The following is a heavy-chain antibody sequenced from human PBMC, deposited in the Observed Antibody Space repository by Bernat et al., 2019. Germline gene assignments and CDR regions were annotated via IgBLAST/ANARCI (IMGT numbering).Heavy chain of an antibody. J-gene: IGHJ4*02. V-gene: IGHV3-30-3*01. CDR2: ISYDGSNK. CDR3: ARGNIVVVPVAIGLDY. CDR1: GFTFSSYA. D-gene: IGHD2-2*01. Sequence: QVQLVESGGGVVQPGRSLRLSCAASGFTFSSYAMHWVRQAPGKGLEWVAVISYDGSNKYYADSVKGRFTISRDNSKNTLYLQMNSLRAEDTAVYYCARGNIVVVPVAIGLDYWGQGTLVTVSS.